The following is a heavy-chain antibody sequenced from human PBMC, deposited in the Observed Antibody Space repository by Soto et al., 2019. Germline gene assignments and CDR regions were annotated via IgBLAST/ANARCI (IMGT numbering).Heavy chain of an antibody. D-gene: IGHD6-13*01. V-gene: IGHV4-39*01. Sequence: SETLSLTCTVSGGPISSSGYYWGWIRQPPGKGLEWIGSIYHSGSTYYSPSLKSRVTMSVDTSKNQFSLTLSSVTAADTAVYYCASSSSWHIIDYWGQGILVTVSS. CDR3: ASSSSWHIIDY. CDR1: GGPISSSGYY. CDR2: IYHSGST. J-gene: IGHJ4*02.